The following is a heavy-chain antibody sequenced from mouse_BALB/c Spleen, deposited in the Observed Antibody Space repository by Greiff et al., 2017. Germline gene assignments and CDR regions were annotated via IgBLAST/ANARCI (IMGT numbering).Heavy chain of an antibody. CDR3: ARDGNPVFDY. Sequence: EVQLQESGGGLVQPGGSRKLSCAASGFTFSSFGMHWVRQAPEKGLEWVAYISSGSSTIYYADTVKGRFTISRDNPKNTLFLQMTSLRSEDTAMYYCARDGNPVFDYWGQGTTLTVSA. V-gene: IGHV5-17*02. CDR1: GFTFSSFG. D-gene: IGHD2-1*01. J-gene: IGHJ2*01. CDR2: ISSGSSTI.